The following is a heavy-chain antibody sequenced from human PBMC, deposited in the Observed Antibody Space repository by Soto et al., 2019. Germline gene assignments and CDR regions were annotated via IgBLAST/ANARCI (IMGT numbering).Heavy chain of an antibody. V-gene: IGHV3-48*01. CDR1: GFTFSSYS. Sequence: EVQLVESGGGLVQPGGSLRLSCAASGFTFSSYSMHWVRQAPGKGLEWVSYISSSSSTIYYADSVKGRFTISRDNAKNSLYLQMNSLRAEDTAVYYCARVVSRSWYDGLYFDLWGRGTLVTVSS. J-gene: IGHJ2*01. CDR2: ISSSSSTI. CDR3: ARVVSRSWYDGLYFDL. D-gene: IGHD6-13*01.